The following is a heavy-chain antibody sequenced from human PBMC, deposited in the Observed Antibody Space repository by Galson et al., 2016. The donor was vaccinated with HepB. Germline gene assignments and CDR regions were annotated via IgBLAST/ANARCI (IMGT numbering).Heavy chain of an antibody. CDR3: TGDSGRTGAWDF. J-gene: IGHJ4*02. V-gene: IGHV3-48*03. Sequence: SLRLSCAVSGFTFNKYHMNWARQAPGKGLEWVAYIGSTSSRIHYADSVKGRFTISRDNAQNSLYLQMNSLRAEDSAVYYCTGDSGRTGAWDFWGQGTLVTVS. CDR1: GFTFNKYH. CDR2: IGSTSSRI. D-gene: IGHD1-14*01.